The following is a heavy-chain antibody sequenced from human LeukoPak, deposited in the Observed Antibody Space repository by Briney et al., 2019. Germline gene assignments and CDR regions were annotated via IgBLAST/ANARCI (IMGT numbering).Heavy chain of an antibody. CDR2: ISSSSISI. J-gene: IGHJ4*02. CDR1: GFTFSSYA. Sequence: GSLRLSCAASGFTFSSYAMSWVRQAPGKGLEWVSSISSSSISIYYADSMKGRFTISRDNARNLLYLQMNSLTVEDTAVYYCARVYDVLTGGLDYWGQGTLVTVSS. CDR3: ARVYDVLTGGLDY. V-gene: IGHV3-21*01. D-gene: IGHD3-9*01.